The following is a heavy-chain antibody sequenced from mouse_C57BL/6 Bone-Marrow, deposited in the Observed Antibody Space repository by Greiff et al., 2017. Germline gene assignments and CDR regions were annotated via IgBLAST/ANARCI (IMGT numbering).Heavy chain of an antibody. CDR3: SSLDGYCSWFAY. J-gene: IGHJ3*01. CDR1: GYTFTSYW. Sequence: QVQLQQPGAELVKPGASVKLSCKASGYTFTSYWMHWVKQRPGQGLEWIGMIHPNSGSTNYNEKFKSQATLTVDKASSTAYMQLSSLTSEDSAVYYYSSLDGYCSWFAYCGQGTLVTVSA. CDR2: IHPNSGST. D-gene: IGHD2-3*01. V-gene: IGHV1-64*01.